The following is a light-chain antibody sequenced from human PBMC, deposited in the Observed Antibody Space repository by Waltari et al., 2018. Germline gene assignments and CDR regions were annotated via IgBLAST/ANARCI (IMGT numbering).Light chain of an antibody. Sequence: DIQMTQSPSTLSASVGDRVTITCRASQSISSWLAWYQQKPGKAPKLLIYDASSVESGVPSRFRGSGSGTEFTLTISSLQPDDFATYYCQQYNSYSAFGQGTKVEIK. CDR3: QQYNSYSA. CDR1: QSISSW. J-gene: IGKJ1*01. V-gene: IGKV1-5*01. CDR2: DAS.